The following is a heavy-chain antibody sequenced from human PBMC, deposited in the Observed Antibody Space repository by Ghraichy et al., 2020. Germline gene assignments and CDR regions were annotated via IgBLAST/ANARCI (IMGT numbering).Heavy chain of an antibody. CDR3: AREAHCSGGSCYSVSGSAFDP. CDR2: ISYDGSNK. CDR1: GFTFSSYA. Sequence: GGSLRLSCAASGFTFSSYAMHWVRQAPGKGLEWVAVISYDGSNKYYADSVKGRFTISRDNSKNPLYLQMNSLRAEDTAVYYCAREAHCSGGSCYSVSGSAFDPWGQGTLVTVSS. V-gene: IGHV3-30-3*01. D-gene: IGHD2-15*01. J-gene: IGHJ5*02.